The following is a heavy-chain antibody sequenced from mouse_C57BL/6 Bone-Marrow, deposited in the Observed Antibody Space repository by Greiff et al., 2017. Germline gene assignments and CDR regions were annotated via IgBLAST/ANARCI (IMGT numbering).Heavy chain of an antibody. CDR2: ISNGGGST. D-gene: IGHD1-1*01. V-gene: IGHV5-12*01. CDR3: ARSSLLLRYYFDY. Sequence: EVKLMESGGGLVQPGGSLKLSCAASGFTFSDYYMYWVRQTPEKRLEWVAYISNGGGSTYYPDTVKGRFTISRDNAKNTLYLQMSRLKSEDTAMYYCARSSLLLRYYFDYWGQGTTLTVSS. CDR1: GFTFSDYY. J-gene: IGHJ2*01.